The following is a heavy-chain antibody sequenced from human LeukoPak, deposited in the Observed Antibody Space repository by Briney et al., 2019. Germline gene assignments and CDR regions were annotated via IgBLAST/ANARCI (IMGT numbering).Heavy chain of an antibody. V-gene: IGHV1-8*03. CDR3: ARGTSHRYGDYINWFDP. J-gene: IGHJ5*02. D-gene: IGHD4-17*01. CDR1: GYTFTSYD. Sequence: GASVKVSCKASGYTFTSYDINWVRQATGQGLEWMGWMNPNSGNTGYAQKFQGRVTITRNTSISTAYMELSSLRSEDTAVYYCARGTSHRYGDYINWFDPWAREPWSPSPQ. CDR2: MNPNSGNT.